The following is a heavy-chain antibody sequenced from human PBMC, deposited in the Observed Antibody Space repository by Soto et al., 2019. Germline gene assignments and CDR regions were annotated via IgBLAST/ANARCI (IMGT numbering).Heavy chain of an antibody. J-gene: IGHJ6*02. V-gene: IGHV3-30*18. Sequence: GGSLRLSCAASGFTFSSYGMHWVRQAPGKGLEWVAVISYDGSNKYYADSVKGRFTISRDNSKNTLYLQMNSLRAEDTAVYYCAKESTYYDFWSGYPYGMDVWGQGTTVTAP. CDR1: GFTFSSYG. CDR2: ISYDGSNK. D-gene: IGHD3-3*01. CDR3: AKESTYYDFWSGYPYGMDV.